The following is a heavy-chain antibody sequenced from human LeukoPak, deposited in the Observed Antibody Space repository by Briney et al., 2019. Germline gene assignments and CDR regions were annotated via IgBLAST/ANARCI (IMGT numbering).Heavy chain of an antibody. CDR1: GFTFSTYS. Sequence: PGGPLRLSCAASGFTFSTYSMNWVRQAPGKGLEWVSSISSSSSYIYYADSVKGRFTISRNNAKNSLYLQMNSLRAEDTAVYYCAKDGADGGSFDYWGQGTLVTVSS. J-gene: IGHJ4*02. V-gene: IGHV3-21*01. D-gene: IGHD3-10*01. CDR3: AKDGADGGSFDY. CDR2: ISSSSSYI.